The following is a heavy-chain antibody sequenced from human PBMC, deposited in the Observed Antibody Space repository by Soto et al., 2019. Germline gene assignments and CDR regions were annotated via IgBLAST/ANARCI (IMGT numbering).Heavy chain of an antibody. J-gene: IGHJ4*02. Sequence: ASVKVSCKVSGYTLTELSMHWVRQAPGKGHEWMGGFDPEDGETIYAQKFQGRVTMTEDTSTDTAYMELSSLRSEDTAVYYCATNRPREYSNSFDFWGQGTLVTVSS. V-gene: IGHV1-24*01. CDR2: FDPEDGET. CDR1: GYTLTELS. CDR3: ATNRPREYSNSFDF. D-gene: IGHD6-6*01.